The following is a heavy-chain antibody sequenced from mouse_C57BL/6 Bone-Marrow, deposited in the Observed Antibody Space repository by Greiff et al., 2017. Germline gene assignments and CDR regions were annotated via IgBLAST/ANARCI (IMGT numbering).Heavy chain of an antibody. CDR3: DSSTRHLKDEAGFAY. J-gene: IGHJ3*01. CDR2: IDPRSGNT. Sequence: VQLQQSGAELARPGASVKLSCKASGYTFTSYGIRWVKQRTGQGLEWIGEIDPRSGNTYYNEKFKGKATLTADKSSSTAYMELRSLTSEDSAVYFCDSSTRHLKDEAGFAYWGQGTLVTVSA. CDR1: GYTFTSYG. V-gene: IGHV1-81*01. D-gene: IGHD2-13*01.